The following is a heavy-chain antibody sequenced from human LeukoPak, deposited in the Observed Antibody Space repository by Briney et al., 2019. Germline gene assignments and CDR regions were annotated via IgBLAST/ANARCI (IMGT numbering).Heavy chain of an antibody. CDR2: IYYSGST. D-gene: IGHD5-12*01. V-gene: IGHV4-39*07. CDR3: ARTTEGYAGGPGYSYYYYMDV. CDR1: GGSISNSNYY. J-gene: IGHJ6*03. Sequence: PSETLSLTCTVSGGSISNSNYYWGWIRQPPGKGLEWIGNIYYSGSTYYNPSLKSRVTISVDTSKNQVSLKLRSVTAADTAVYYCARTTEGYAGGPGYSYYYYMDVWGKGTTVTISS.